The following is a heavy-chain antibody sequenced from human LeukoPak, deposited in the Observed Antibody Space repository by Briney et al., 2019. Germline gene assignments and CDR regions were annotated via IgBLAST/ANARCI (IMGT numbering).Heavy chain of an antibody. CDR1: GFTFSSYA. D-gene: IGHD4-17*01. CDR3: AKEGTTTVTTCFDY. CDR2: ISPSGEKT. V-gene: IGHV3-23*01. Sequence: GGSLRLSCAASGFTFSSYAMTWVRQAPGEGLELVSAISPSGEKTYYADSVKGRITISRDNSENTVYLQMNSLRVEDTAVYYCAKEGTTTVTTCFDYWGQGTLVTVSS. J-gene: IGHJ4*02.